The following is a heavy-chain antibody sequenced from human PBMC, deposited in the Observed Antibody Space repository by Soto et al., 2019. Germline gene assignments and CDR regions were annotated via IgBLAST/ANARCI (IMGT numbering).Heavy chain of an antibody. V-gene: IGHV3-49*04. J-gene: IGHJ6*02. CDR2: IRSKAYGGTT. Sequence: GGSLRLSCTASGSTFGDYAMSWVRQAPGKGLEWVGFIRSKAYGGTTEYAASVKGRFTISRDDSKSIAYLQMNSLKTEDTAVYYCTRDSRSRDYYGMDVWGQGTTVTVSS. CDR3: TRDSRSRDYYGMDV. CDR1: GSTFGDYA.